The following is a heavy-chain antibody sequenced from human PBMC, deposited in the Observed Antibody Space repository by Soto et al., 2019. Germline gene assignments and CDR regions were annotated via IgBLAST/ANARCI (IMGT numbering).Heavy chain of an antibody. D-gene: IGHD3-3*01. CDR2: IYNSGST. Sequence: QVQLQESGPGLVEPSQTLSLTCTVSGGSVSSGGYFWSWIRQPPGEGLEGIGHIYNSGSTYSNPSVRGRVTLSVDTSKSQFSLKLGSVTAADPAVYYCARGPSADKIDFWGQGTLVTVSS. CDR1: GGSVSSGGYF. J-gene: IGHJ4*02. V-gene: IGHV4-30-4*01. CDR3: ARGPSADKIDF.